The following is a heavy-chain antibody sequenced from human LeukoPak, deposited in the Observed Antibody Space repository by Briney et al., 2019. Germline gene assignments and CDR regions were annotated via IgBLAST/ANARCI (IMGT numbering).Heavy chain of an antibody. CDR1: GFTFSSYA. D-gene: IGHD1-7*01. J-gene: IGHJ4*02. V-gene: IGHV3-30*04. CDR2: ISYDGSNK. Sequence: QPGRSLRLSCAASGFTFSSYAIHWVRQAPGKGLEWVAVISYDGSNKYYADSVKGRFTVSRDNSKNTLYLQMNSLRAEDTAVYYCARDSGLELSSFDYWGQGTLVTVSS. CDR3: ARDSGLELSSFDY.